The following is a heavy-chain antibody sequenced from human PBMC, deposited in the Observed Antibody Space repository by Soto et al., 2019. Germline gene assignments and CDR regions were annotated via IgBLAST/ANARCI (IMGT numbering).Heavy chain of an antibody. V-gene: IGHV1-69*12. Sequence: QVQLVQSGAEVKKPGSSVKVSCKASGGTFSSYAISWVRQAPGQGLEWMGGIIPIFGTANYAQKFQGRVTITADESTSTAYLPLCSLRSEDTAVYYCARQRSECTNGVCYVDWGQGTLVIVSS. D-gene: IGHD2-8*01. J-gene: IGHJ4*02. CDR3: ARQRSECTNGVCYVD. CDR1: GGTFSSYA. CDR2: IIPIFGTA.